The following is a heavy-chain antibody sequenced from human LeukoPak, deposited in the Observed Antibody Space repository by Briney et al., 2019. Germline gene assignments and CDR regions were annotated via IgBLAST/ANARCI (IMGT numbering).Heavy chain of an antibody. J-gene: IGHJ3*02. CDR2: IYYSGST. CDR1: GGSISSGGYY. CDR3: AALITMIVVENAFDI. Sequence: SQTLSLTCTVSGGSISSGGYYWSWIRQHPGKGLEWIGYIYYSGSTYYNPSLKSRVTISGDTSKNQFSLKLSSVAAAATAVYYCAALITMIVVENAFDILGQGTMVTVSS. V-gene: IGHV4-31*03. D-gene: IGHD3-22*01.